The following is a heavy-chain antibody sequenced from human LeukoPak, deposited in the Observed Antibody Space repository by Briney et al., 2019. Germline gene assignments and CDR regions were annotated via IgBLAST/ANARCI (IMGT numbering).Heavy chain of an antibody. D-gene: IGHD3-10*01. CDR3: ARVGVVRGVIDFDY. J-gene: IGHJ4*02. Sequence: SETLSLTCTVSGGSISSSSYYWGWIRQPPGKGLEWIGSIYYSGSTYYNPSLKSRVTISVDTSKNQFSLKLSSVTAADTAVYYCARVGVVRGVIDFDYWGQGTLVTVSS. CDR1: GGSISSSSYY. CDR2: IYYSGST. V-gene: IGHV4-39*07.